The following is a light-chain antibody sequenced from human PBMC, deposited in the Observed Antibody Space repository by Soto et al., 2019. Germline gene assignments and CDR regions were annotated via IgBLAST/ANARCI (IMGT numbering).Light chain of an antibody. CDR2: EVS. Sequence: QSALTQPASVSGAPGQSITISCTGTSSDVGYYNYVSWYQQHPGKAPKLMIFEVSNRPSGVSNRFSGSKSGSTASLTIPGLQAEDEADYYCSSYTTGSTYVFGPGPKVTVL. CDR3: SSYTTGSTYV. V-gene: IGLV2-14*01. J-gene: IGLJ1*01. CDR1: SSDVGYYNY.